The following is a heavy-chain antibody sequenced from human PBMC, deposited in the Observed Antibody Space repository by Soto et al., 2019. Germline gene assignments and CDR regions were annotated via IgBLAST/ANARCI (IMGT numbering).Heavy chain of an antibody. J-gene: IGHJ4*02. CDR3: AREARDGYNDFDY. V-gene: IGHV3-48*03. D-gene: IGHD5-12*01. Sequence: EVQLVESGGGLVQPGGSLRLSCAASGFTFSSFEMNWVRQGPGKGLEWVSYISGGGGTVYYADSVKGRFTISRDTAKKSLYLQMNSLRAEDTAVYYCAREARDGYNDFDYWGQGNLVTVSS. CDR1: GFTFSSFE. CDR2: ISGGGGTV.